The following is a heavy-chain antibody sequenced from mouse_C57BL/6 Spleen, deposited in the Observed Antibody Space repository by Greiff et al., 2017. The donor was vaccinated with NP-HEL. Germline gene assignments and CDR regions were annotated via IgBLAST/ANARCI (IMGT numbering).Heavy chain of an antibody. J-gene: IGHJ4*01. V-gene: IGHV1-82*01. CDR1: GSPFISSW. Sequence: QVQLQQSGPELVKPGASVKISCKASGSPFISSWMNWVKQRPGQGLEWIGRINPGNGVTTYNGKFKGKATLPVDKSSSTAYMRLSSLPSEDSAVYFCARGETAQADYAMDYWGQGTSVTVSS. CDR2: INPGNGVT. CDR3: ARGETAQADYAMDY. D-gene: IGHD3-2*02.